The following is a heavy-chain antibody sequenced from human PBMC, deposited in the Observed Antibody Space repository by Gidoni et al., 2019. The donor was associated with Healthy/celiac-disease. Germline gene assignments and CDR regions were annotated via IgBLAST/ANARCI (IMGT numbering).Heavy chain of an antibody. CDR1: GFTFSSQS. J-gene: IGHJ4*02. V-gene: IGHV3-21*01. Sequence: EVQLVESGGGLVKYGGSLRLSGAASGFTFSSQSMNWGRQAPGKGLWWVSSIRSSSSYIYYADEVKGRFPISRDNSKNSLYLQMNSLRAEDTAVYYCARGKYSSSSEHDYWGQGTLVTVSS. D-gene: IGHD6-6*01. CDR2: IRSSSSYI. CDR3: ARGKYSSSSEHDY.